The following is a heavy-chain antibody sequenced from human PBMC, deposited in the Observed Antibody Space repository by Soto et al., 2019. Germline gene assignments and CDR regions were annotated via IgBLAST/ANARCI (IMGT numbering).Heavy chain of an antibody. CDR1: GFTFSSYS. Sequence: EVQLVESGGGLVQPGGSLRLSCAASGFTFSSYSMNWVRQAPGKGLEWVSYISSSSSTIYYADSVKGRFTISRDNDKNSRYLQMNLLRDEDTAVYYCARDHGLRWPIWGQGTMVTGSS. D-gene: IGHD4-17*01. V-gene: IGHV3-48*02. CDR2: ISSSSSTI. CDR3: ARDHGLRWPI. J-gene: IGHJ3*02.